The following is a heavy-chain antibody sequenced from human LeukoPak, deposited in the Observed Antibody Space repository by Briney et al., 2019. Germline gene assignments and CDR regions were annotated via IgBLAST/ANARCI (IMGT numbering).Heavy chain of an antibody. CDR2: INPNSGGP. Sequence: ASVKVSCKASRDTFTAYYMHWVRQAPGQGLEWMGWINPNSGGPNYAQKFQARVTMTRDTSINTAYMELSGLKSDDTAVYFCARENPGVPFDYWGQGTLVTVSS. CDR1: RDTFTAYY. J-gene: IGHJ4*02. V-gene: IGHV1-2*02. D-gene: IGHD3-3*01. CDR3: ARENPGVPFDY.